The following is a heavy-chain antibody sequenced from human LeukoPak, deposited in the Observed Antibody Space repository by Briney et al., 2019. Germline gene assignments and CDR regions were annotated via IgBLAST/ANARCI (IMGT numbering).Heavy chain of an antibody. CDR2: ISGSGGST. V-gene: IGHV3-23*01. CDR1: GFTFSSYA. Sequence: GGSLRLSCAASGFTFSSYAMSWVRQAPGEGLEWVSVISGSGGSTYYADSVKGRFTISRDNSKNTLYLQMNSLRAEDTAVYYCAKDSRFLEWLIYFDYWGQGTLVTVSS. CDR3: AKDSRFLEWLIYFDY. D-gene: IGHD3-3*01. J-gene: IGHJ4*02.